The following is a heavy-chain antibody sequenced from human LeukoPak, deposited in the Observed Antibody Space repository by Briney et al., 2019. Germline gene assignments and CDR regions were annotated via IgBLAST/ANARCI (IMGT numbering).Heavy chain of an antibody. D-gene: IGHD5-18*01. CDR3: ARTFENTYGDY. CDR2: INVDGTTT. Sequence: GGSLRLSCAASGFTFSTYWMHWVRQAPGRGLVWDSRINVDGTTTTYADSVKGRFTISRDNAKNTLYLQMNSLRGEDTAVYYCARTFENTYGDYWGHGTLVTVSS. J-gene: IGHJ4*01. V-gene: IGHV3-74*01. CDR1: GFTFSTYW.